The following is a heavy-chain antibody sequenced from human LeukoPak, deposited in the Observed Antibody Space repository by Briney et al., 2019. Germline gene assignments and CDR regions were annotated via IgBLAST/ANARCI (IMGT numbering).Heavy chain of an antibody. V-gene: IGHV3-23*01. J-gene: IGHJ3*02. D-gene: IGHD3-10*01. CDR3: ARSIYASGSYYAFDI. CDR2: ISGSGGST. Sequence: QSGGSLRLSCAASGFTFSSYAMSWVRQAPGKGLKWVSAISGSGGSTYSADSVKGRFTISRDNSKNTLSLQMNSLRAEDTAVFYCARSIYASGSYYAFDIWGQGTMVTVSS. CDR1: GFTFSSYA.